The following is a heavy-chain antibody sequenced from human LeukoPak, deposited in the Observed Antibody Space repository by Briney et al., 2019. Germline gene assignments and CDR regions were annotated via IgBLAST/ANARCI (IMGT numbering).Heavy chain of an antibody. CDR1: GFTFSSYW. CDR2: INQGGSDK. V-gene: IGHV3-7*03. Sequence: GGSLRLSCTVPGFTFSSYWMSWVRQAPGKGLEWVANINQGGSDKSYVDSVKGRFTVSRDNAKKSLYLQMNSLRAEDTAVYYCARDQFGDNTFDIWGQGTMVTVSS. J-gene: IGHJ3*02. CDR3: ARDQFGDNTFDI. D-gene: IGHD3-10*01.